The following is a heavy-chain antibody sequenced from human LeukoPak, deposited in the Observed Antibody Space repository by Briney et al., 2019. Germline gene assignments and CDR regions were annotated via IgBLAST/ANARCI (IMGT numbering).Heavy chain of an antibody. CDR3: AKDLSGGWFDY. J-gene: IGHJ4*02. D-gene: IGHD6-19*01. V-gene: IGHV3-23*01. Sequence: AGGSLRLSCAASGFTFSDYAMSWVRQAPGKGLEWVSAIISSGGSTYYVDSVEGRFTISRDNSKNTLYLQMNSLRADDTAVYYCAKDLSGGWFDYWGQGALVTVSS. CDR1: GFTFSDYA. CDR2: IISSGGST.